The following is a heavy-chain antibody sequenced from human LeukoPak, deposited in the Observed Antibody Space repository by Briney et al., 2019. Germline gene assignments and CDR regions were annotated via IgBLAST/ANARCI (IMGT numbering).Heavy chain of an antibody. V-gene: IGHV4-39*07. CDR1: SGSISSNNYY. Sequence: PSETLSLTCSVSSGSISSNNYYWGWIRQPPGKGLEWIGYIYYSGSTYYNPSLKSRVTISVDTSKNQFSLKLSSVTAADTAVYYCARDVSSTFDYWGQGTLVTVSS. CDR2: IYYSGST. J-gene: IGHJ4*02. D-gene: IGHD2-8*01. CDR3: ARDVSSTFDY.